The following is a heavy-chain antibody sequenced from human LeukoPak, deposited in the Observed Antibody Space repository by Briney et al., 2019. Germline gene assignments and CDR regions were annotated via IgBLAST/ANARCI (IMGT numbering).Heavy chain of an antibody. J-gene: IGHJ4*02. CDR1: GYTFTGYY. CDR3: ARIRLGWSGYYPYYFDY. V-gene: IGHV1-2*02. CDR2: INPNSGGT. D-gene: IGHD3-3*01. Sequence: ASVKVSCKASGYTFTGYYMHWVRQAPGQGLEWMGWINPNSGGTNYAQKFQGRVTMTRDTSISTAYMELSRLRSDDTAVYYCARIRLGWSGYYPYYFDYWGQGTLVTVSS.